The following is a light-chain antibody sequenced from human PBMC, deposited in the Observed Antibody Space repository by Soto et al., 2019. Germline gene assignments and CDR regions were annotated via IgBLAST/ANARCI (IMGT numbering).Light chain of an antibody. V-gene: IGKV3-20*01. J-gene: IGKJ1*01. CDR3: QQYGSSGT. Sequence: EIVLTQCPGTLSLSPVERATLSCMASQSVSNNYLAWYQQKPGQAPRLLIYGASNRATGIPDRFSGSGSGTDFTLTISRLEPEDFAVYYCQQYGSSGTFGQGTKVDIK. CDR2: GAS. CDR1: QSVSNNY.